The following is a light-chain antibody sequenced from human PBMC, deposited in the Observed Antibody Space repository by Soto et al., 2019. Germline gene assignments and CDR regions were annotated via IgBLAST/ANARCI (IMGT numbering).Light chain of an antibody. Sequence: DFVMTQSPGSLAVSLGERATINCRSSQSVLYSSNNENYLAWYQQKPGQPPKLLIYWAATRESGVPDRFSGSGSGTDFTLTISSLQAEYVAVYYCQQYYNTPYTFGQGTRVEIK. J-gene: IGKJ2*01. CDR2: WAA. CDR3: QQYYNTPYT. V-gene: IGKV4-1*01. CDR1: QSVLYSSNNENY.